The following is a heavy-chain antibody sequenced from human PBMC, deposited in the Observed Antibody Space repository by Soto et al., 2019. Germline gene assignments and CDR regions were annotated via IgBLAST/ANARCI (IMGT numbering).Heavy chain of an antibody. J-gene: IGHJ4*02. CDR3: ASLQRLANFDY. Sequence: SVKVSCKASGGTFSSYAISWVRQAPGQGLEWMGGIIPIFGTANYAQKFQGRVTITADESTSTAYMELSSLRSEDTAVYYCASLQRLANFDYWGQGTMGTVSS. D-gene: IGHD6-25*01. CDR1: GGTFSSYA. CDR2: IIPIFGTA. V-gene: IGHV1-69*13.